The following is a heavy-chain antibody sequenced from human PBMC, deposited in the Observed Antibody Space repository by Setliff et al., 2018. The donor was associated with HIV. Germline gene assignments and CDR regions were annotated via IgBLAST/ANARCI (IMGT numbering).Heavy chain of an antibody. J-gene: IGHJ4*02. CDR3: TKANSYDSVGFEYLDS. Sequence: PGGSLRLSCAASGFMFNEYAMHWVRQAPGRGLEWVAQISFNSGSIGYADSVKGRFIISRDNAKNSLYLQMNSLRTEDMAIYFCTKANSYDSVGFEYLDSWGQGTLVTVSS. CDR1: GFMFNEYA. D-gene: IGHD3-22*01. V-gene: IGHV3-9*03. CDR2: ISFNSGSI.